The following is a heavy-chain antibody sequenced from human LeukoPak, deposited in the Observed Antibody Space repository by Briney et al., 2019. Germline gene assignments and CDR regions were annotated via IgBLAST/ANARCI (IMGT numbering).Heavy chain of an antibody. Sequence: QPGESLRLSCAASGFTVSSNYMSWVRQAPGKGLEWVSVIYSGGSTYYADSVKGRFTISRDNSKNTLYLQMNSLRAEDTAVYYCARAPVEYSSSWYYFDYWGQGTLVTVSS. V-gene: IGHV3-53*01. CDR2: IYSGGST. J-gene: IGHJ4*02. D-gene: IGHD6-13*01. CDR1: GFTVSSNY. CDR3: ARAPVEYSSSWYYFDY.